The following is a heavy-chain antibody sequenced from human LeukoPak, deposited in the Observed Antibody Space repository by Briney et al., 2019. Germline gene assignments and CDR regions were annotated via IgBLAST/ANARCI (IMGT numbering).Heavy chain of an antibody. CDR1: GGSISSYY. CDR3: ASYSGTYSAFEI. D-gene: IGHD1-26*01. CDR2: IFYNGSP. Sequence: PSETLSLTCTVSGGSISSYYWGWVRQSPGRGLEWLGNIFYNGSPYYNPSLKSRVAISVDTSKNHFSLTLNAVTAADTAVYYCASYSGTYSAFEIWGQGTQVTVSS. V-gene: IGHV4-59*12. J-gene: IGHJ3*02.